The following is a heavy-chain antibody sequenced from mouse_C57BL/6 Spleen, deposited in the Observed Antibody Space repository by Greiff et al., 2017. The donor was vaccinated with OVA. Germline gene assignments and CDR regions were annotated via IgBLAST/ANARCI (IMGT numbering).Heavy chain of an antibody. D-gene: IGHD1-1*01. J-gene: IGHJ3*01. V-gene: IGHV1-55*01. Sequence: QVQLQQPGAELVKPGASVKMSCKASGYTFTSYWITWVKQRPGQGLEWIGDIYPGSGSTNYNEKFKSKATLTVDTSSSTAYMQLSSLTSEDSAVDYCARGVYYYGSSYGFAYWGQGTLVTVSA. CDR2: IYPGSGST. CDR1: GYTFTSYW. CDR3: ARGVYYYGSSYGFAY.